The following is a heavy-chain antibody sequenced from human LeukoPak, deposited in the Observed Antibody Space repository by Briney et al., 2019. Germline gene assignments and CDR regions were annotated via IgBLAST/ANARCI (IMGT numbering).Heavy chain of an antibody. CDR3: ARRSTYYYDSSGLRGAFDI. CDR1: GYSFTSYW. D-gene: IGHD3-22*01. J-gene: IGHJ3*02. V-gene: IGHV5-51*01. CDR2: IYPGDSDT. Sequence: GESLKISCKGSGYSFTSYWIGWVRQMPGKGLEWMGIIYPGDSDTRYSPSFQGQVTISADKSISTAYLQWSSLKASDTAMYYCARRSTYYYDSSGLRGAFDIWGQGTMVTVSS.